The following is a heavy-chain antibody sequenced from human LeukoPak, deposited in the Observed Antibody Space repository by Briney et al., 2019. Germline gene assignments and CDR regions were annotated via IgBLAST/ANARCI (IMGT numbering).Heavy chain of an antibody. CDR3: ARDRSGYFDY. D-gene: IGHD3-22*01. V-gene: IGHV3-30-3*01. Sequence: GGSLRLSCAASGLTFSSYAMHWVRKAPGKGLEWVAVISYDGSNKYYADSVKGRFTISRDNSKNSLYLQMNSLRAEDTAVYYCARDRSGYFDYWGQGTLVTVSS. J-gene: IGHJ4*02. CDR1: GLTFSSYA. CDR2: ISYDGSNK.